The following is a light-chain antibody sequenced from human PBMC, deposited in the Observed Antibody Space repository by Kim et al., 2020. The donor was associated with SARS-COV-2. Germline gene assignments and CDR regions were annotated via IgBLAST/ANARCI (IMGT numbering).Light chain of an antibody. V-gene: IGLV6-57*02. CDR2: ENN. CDR3: QSYDSSSHWV. J-gene: IGLJ3*02. Sequence: KTVTISCTGSGGSIAISYVQWYQQRRGSAPATVIYENNQRPSGVPVRFSGSIDSSSNSASLTISGLKTEDEADYYCQSYDSSSHWVFGGGTQLTVL. CDR1: GGSIAISY.